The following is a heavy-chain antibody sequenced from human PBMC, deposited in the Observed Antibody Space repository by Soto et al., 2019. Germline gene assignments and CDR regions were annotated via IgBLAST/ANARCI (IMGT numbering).Heavy chain of an antibody. CDR1: GFTLRNYA. J-gene: IGHJ4*02. CDR2: IGASGAGT. V-gene: IGHV3-23*01. CDR3: ALRKTGSYFDY. D-gene: IGHD1-26*01. Sequence: PGGSLRLSCEASGFTLRNYAMTWIRQAPGKGLEWVSGIGASGAGTYYADSVKGRFIISRDNSKNTLHLQMNSLRAEDTAVYYCALRKTGSYFDYWGQGTLVTVSS.